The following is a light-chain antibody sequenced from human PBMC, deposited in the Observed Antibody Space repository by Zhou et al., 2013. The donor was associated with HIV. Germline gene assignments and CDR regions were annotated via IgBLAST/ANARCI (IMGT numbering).Light chain of an antibody. CDR1: QSINTF. CDR3: QQANRFPQT. Sequence: DIQMTQSPASLSASVGDRVTITCRASQSINTFLSWYQQKPGKAPKLLIFAASSLQSGVPSRFSGSGFGTDFTLTINRLHPEDFATYYCQQANRFPQTFGQGTKVEIK. CDR2: AAS. V-gene: IGKV1-39*01. J-gene: IGKJ2*01.